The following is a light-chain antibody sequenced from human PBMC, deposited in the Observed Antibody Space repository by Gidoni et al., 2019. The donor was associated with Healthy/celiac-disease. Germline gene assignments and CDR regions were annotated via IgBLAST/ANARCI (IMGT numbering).Light chain of an antibody. V-gene: IGKV1-33*01. CDR1: QDISNY. Sequence: DIQITQSPSSLSASVGDRVTITCQASQDISNYLNWYQQKPGKAPKLLIYDASNLETGVPSRFSGSGSGTDFTFTISSLQPEDIETYYCQRYNNLPALTFGGGTKVEFK. CDR3: QRYNNLPALT. CDR2: DAS. J-gene: IGKJ4*01.